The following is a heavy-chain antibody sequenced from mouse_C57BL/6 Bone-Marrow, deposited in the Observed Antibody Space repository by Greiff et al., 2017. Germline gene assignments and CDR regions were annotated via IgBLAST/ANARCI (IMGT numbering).Heavy chain of an antibody. CDR1: GFTFSDYY. V-gene: IGHV5-12*01. CDR3: ARVTTVVAGDY. J-gene: IGHJ2*01. Sequence: EVNVVESGGGLVQPGGSLKLSCAASGFTFSDYYMYWVRQTPEKRLEWVAYISNGGGSTYYPDTVKGRFTISRDNAKNTLYLQMSRLKSEDTAMYYCARVTTVVAGDYWGQGTTLTVSS. CDR2: ISNGGGST. D-gene: IGHD1-1*01.